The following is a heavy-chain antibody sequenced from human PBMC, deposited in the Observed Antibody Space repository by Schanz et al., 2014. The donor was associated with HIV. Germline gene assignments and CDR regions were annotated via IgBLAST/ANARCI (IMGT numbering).Heavy chain of an antibody. V-gene: IGHV3-33*08. J-gene: IGHJ6*02. CDR2: IWNDGSNT. D-gene: IGHD4-4*01. CDR3: ARDRLHPGNGMDV. Sequence: VQLVESGGGVVQPGRSLRLSCAASGFTFSDYSMHWVRQAPGKGLEWVAVIWNDGSNTFYADSVKGRFTISRDNSKKTVFLQMNNLRAEDTAVYYCARDRLHPGNGMDVWGQGTTVTVSS. CDR1: GFTFSDYS.